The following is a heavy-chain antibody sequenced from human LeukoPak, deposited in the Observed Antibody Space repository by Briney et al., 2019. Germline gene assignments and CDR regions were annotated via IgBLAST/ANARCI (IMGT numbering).Heavy chain of an antibody. D-gene: IGHD2-15*01. V-gene: IGHV3-33*01. CDR3: ARDYCSGGSCYSNWFDP. Sequence: PGRSQRLSCAASGFTFSSYGMHWVRQAPGKGLEWVAVIWYDGSNKYYADSVKGRFTISRDNSKNTLYLQMNSLRAEDTAVYYCARDYCSGGSCYSNWFDPWGQGTLVTVSS. CDR1: GFTFSSYG. J-gene: IGHJ5*02. CDR2: IWYDGSNK.